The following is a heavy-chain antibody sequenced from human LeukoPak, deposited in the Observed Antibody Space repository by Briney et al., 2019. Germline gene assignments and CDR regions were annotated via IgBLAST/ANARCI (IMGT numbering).Heavy chain of an antibody. CDR2: SSSSSSYI. J-gene: IGHJ6*03. CDR1: GFTFSSYS. D-gene: IGHD2-2*01. Sequence: GGSLRLSCAASGFTFSSYSMNWVRQAPGKGLEWVSSSSSSSSYIYYADSVKGRFTISRDNAKNSLYLQMNSLRAEDTAVYYCARVSNSCSTSCYGYYYYYYMDVWGKGTTVTVSS. V-gene: IGHV3-21*01. CDR3: ARVSNSCSTSCYGYYYYYYMDV.